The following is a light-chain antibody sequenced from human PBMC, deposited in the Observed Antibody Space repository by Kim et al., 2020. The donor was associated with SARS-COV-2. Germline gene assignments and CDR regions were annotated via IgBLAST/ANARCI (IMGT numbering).Light chain of an antibody. CDR2: GGS. V-gene: IGKV3-15*01. CDR3: QQYDEWPWT. CDR1: KRVNDN. J-gene: IGKJ1*01. Sequence: EIVLTQSPGTLPVSPGERVTLSCRSTKRVNDNLAWYQQKPGQPPRLLVYGGSVTPTYIPARFSGSGSKTEYTLTVTSLQSEDFAIYYCQQYDEWPWTFGQGTKVDIK.